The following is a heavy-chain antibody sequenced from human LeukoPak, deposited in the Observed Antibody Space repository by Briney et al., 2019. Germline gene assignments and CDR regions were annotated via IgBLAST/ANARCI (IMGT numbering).Heavy chain of an antibody. CDR3: TRDYRGKDV. J-gene: IGHJ6*02. CDR1: GFTFSTYW. D-gene: IGHD3-16*02. CDR2: IKQDGSDK. Sequence: GGSLRLSCAASGFTFSTYWMSWVRQAPGKGLEWVANIKQDGSDKFYADSMKGRFTISRDNAKNAVYLQMDSLRVEDTAVYYCTRDYRGKDVWGRGTTVTVSS. V-gene: IGHV3-7*01.